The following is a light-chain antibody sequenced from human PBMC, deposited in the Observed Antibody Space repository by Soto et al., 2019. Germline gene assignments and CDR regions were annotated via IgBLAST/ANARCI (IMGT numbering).Light chain of an antibody. CDR3: LQHKSYPRT. CDR2: TAS. V-gene: IGKV1-5*03. CDR1: QSISDW. Sequence: DIQMSQSPSTLSASLGDRVSINCRASQSISDWLAWYQQKPGKAPRLLIYTASTLEIGVPSRFSGSGSGTEFTLTISSLQPEDFATYYCLQHKSYPRTFGQGTKVDI. J-gene: IGKJ1*01.